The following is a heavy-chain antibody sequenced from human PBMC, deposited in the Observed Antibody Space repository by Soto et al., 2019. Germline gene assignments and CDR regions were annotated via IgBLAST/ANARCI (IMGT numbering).Heavy chain of an antibody. Sequence: QLQLQESGPGLVKPSETLSLTCTVSGGSISSSSYYWGWIRQPPGKGLEWIGSIYYSGSTYYNPSLKSRVTIHVDTTKNQFPLKLSSVTAADTAVYYCAAVRIVARIFSSFDPWGYGTLDTVSS. CDR2: IYYSGST. CDR3: AAVRIVARIFSSFDP. CDR1: GGSISSSSYY. V-gene: IGHV4-39*01. J-gene: IGHJ5*02. D-gene: IGHD5-12*01.